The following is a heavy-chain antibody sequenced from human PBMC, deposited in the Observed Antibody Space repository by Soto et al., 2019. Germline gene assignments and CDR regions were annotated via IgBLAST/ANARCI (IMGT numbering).Heavy chain of an antibody. CDR2: ISSSSSNK. Sequence: GGSVGLSCAASGVTFSSDNMNWFRQAPGKGQEWVSHISSSSSNKKYADSVKDRLTISRENAKNSVYLQMDSRRVKETADNDSLRDRFAPWGQRTLVTVSS. J-gene: IGHJ5*02. V-gene: IGHV3-48*01. CDR1: GVTFSSDN. CDR3: LRDRFAP.